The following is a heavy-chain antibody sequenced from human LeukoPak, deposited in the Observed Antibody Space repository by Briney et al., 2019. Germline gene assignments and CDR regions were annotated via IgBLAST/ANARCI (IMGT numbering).Heavy chain of an antibody. D-gene: IGHD6-19*01. CDR2: IYYSGST. V-gene: IGHV4-59*01. CDR1: GGSISSYY. CDR3: ARGRIAVAPFDY. Sequence: SETLSLTCTVSGGSISSYYWSWIRQPPGKGLEWIGYIYYSGSTNYNPSLKSRVTISVDTSKNQFSLKLSSVTAADTAVYYCARGRIAVAPFDYWGQGTPVTVSS. J-gene: IGHJ4*02.